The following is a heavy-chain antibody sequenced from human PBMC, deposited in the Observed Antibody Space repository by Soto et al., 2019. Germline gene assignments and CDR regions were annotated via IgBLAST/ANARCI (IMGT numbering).Heavy chain of an antibody. Sequence: SETLSLTCTVSGGSISSGGYYWSWIRQHPGKGLEWIGNIYYSRSTYYNPSLKSRVTISVDTSKNQFSLKLSSVTAADTAVYYCACIFSGGYGYGFYYYGMDVWGQGTTVTVSS. CDR1: GGSISSGGYY. J-gene: IGHJ6*02. CDR2: IYYSRST. D-gene: IGHD5-18*01. CDR3: ACIFSGGYGYGFYYYGMDV. V-gene: IGHV4-30-4*01.